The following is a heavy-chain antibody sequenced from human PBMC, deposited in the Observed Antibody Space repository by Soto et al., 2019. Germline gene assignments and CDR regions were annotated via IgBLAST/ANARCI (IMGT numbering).Heavy chain of an antibody. CDR1: SGSIINYY. J-gene: IGHJ4*02. D-gene: IGHD3-22*01. CDR2: IYYSGTT. V-gene: IGHV4-59*08. Sequence: SETLSLTWTVSSGSIINYYWIWIRQPPGKGLEWIGYIYYSGTTWYNPSLKTRVTISVDTSKNQFSLKLSSVTAADTAVYYCASQHYYDSSGYYVGYWGQGTLVTVSS. CDR3: ASQHYYDSSGYYVGY.